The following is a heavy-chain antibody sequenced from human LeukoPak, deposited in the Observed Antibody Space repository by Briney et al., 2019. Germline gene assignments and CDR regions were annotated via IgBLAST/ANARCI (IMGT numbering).Heavy chain of an antibody. D-gene: IGHD3-9*01. Sequence: GGSLRLSCAASGFTVSSNYMSWVRQAPGKGLEWVSVIYSGGSTYYADSVKGRFTISRDNSKNTLYLQMNSLRAEDTAVYYCASSPDYDILTGYIWYFDYWGQGTLVTVSS. CDR1: GFTVSSNY. CDR2: IYSGGST. CDR3: ASSPDYDILTGYIWYFDY. J-gene: IGHJ4*02. V-gene: IGHV3-66*01.